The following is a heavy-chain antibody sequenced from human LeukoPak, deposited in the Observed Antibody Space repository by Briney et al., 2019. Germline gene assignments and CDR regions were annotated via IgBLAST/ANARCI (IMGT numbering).Heavy chain of an antibody. Sequence: GGSLRLSCAASGFTFRNSGMHWVRQAPGKGLEWVAVISSDGIEKYHADSVKDRFTISRDDAKNSLYLQMDSLRAEDTALYYCAREGDAFDFWGQGTMVTVSS. CDR3: AREGDAFDF. CDR1: GFTFRNSG. CDR2: ISSDGIEK. J-gene: IGHJ3*01. V-gene: IGHV3-33*08.